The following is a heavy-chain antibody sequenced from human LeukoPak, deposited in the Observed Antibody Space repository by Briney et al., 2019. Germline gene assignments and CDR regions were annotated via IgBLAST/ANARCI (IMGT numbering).Heavy chain of an antibody. CDR2: INHSGST. CDR1: GGSFSGYY. V-gene: IGHV4-34*01. CDR3: ARGLVVPAAPTYYYYYYSMDV. J-gene: IGHJ6*02. Sequence: PSETLSLTCAVYGGSFSGYYWSWIRQPPGKGLEWIGEINHSGSTNYNPSLKSRVTISVDTSKNQFSLKLSSVTAADTAVYYCARGLVVPAAPTYYYYYYSMDVWGQGTTVTVSS. D-gene: IGHD2-2*01.